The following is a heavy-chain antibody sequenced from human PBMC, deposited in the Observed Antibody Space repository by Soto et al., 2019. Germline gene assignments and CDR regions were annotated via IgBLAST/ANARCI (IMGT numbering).Heavy chain of an antibody. CDR3: ASASSLNWSFHL. J-gene: IGHJ2*01. CDR1: GFTFSSYW. V-gene: IGHV3-74*01. Sequence: EVQLVESGGGLVQPGGSLRLSCAASGFTFSSYWMHWVRQAPGKGLVWVSRINSDGSSTSYADSVKGRFTISRDNAKNTLYLPMNSLRAADTAVYYCASASSLNWSFHLWGRGTLVTVSS. CDR2: INSDGSST.